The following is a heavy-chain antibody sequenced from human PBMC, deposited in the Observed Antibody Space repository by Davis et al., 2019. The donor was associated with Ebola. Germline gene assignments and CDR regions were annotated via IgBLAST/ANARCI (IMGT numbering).Heavy chain of an antibody. CDR2: ISSSSSYI. D-gene: IGHD2-2*01. CDR1: GFTFSSYS. CDR3: ARGGCSSTSCYLYYYYGMDV. Sequence: GESLKISCAASGFTFSSYSMNWVRQAPGKGLEWVSSISSSSSYIYYADSVKGRFTISRDNAKNSLYLQMNSLRAEDTAVYYCARGGCSSTSCYLYYYYGMDVWGQGTTVTVSS. V-gene: IGHV3-21*01. J-gene: IGHJ6*02.